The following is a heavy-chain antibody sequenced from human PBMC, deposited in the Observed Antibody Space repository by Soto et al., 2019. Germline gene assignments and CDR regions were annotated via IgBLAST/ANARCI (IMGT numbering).Heavy chain of an antibody. CDR3: GRAYSSGSPIDS. D-gene: IGHD6-19*01. V-gene: IGHV4-4*02. CDR1: GGSINSPNW. J-gene: IGHJ4*02. Sequence: QVQLQESGPGLVKPSGTLSLTCAVSGGSINSPNWGNWVRQPPGKGLEWIGEIHHSGSSNYNPSLKSRLTLSVYKSKNELSLKLNSVTAADTAVYYCGRAYSSGSPIDSWGQGTLVTVSS. CDR2: IHHSGSS.